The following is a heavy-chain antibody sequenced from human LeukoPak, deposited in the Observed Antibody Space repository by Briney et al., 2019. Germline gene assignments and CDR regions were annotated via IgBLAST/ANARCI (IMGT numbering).Heavy chain of an antibody. V-gene: IGHV4-4*09. J-gene: IGHJ3*02. Sequence: SGTLSLTCTVSGVSLNNYYWSWIRQPPGKGLEGVGDIFSRGSTNYNPSLKSRVTISVAMSKNQFSLKLNSVTATGTSVYSCARLMAGAVGAPFQIWGQGTMVTVSS. CDR1: GVSLNNYY. CDR2: IFSRGST. D-gene: IGHD1-26*01. CDR3: ARLMAGAVGAPFQI.